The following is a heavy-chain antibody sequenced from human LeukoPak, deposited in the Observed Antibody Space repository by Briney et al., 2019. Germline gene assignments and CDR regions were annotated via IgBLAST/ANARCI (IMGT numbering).Heavy chain of an antibody. V-gene: IGHV3-48*03. CDR3: AREGRDGYNRVYFFDY. CDR2: ISGSGSIV. Sequence: GGSLRLSCAASGFTFSSYEMNWVRQAPGEGLEWVSHISGSGSIVFYADSVKGRFTISRDNARNSLHLQMNSLRAEDTAVYYCAREGRDGYNRVYFFDYWGQGTLVTVSS. J-gene: IGHJ4*02. CDR1: GFTFSSYE. D-gene: IGHD5-24*01.